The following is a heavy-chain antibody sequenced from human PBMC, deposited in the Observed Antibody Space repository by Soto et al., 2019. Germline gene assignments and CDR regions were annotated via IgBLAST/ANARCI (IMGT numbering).Heavy chain of an antibody. CDR3: ARDKWIQLWSYYYYYGMDV. V-gene: IGHV3-33*01. CDR1: GFTFSSYG. J-gene: IGHJ6*02. D-gene: IGHD5-18*01. CDR2: IWYDGSNK. Sequence: PGGSLRLSCAASGFTFSSYGMHWVRQAPGKGLEWVAVIWYDGSNKYYADSVKGRFTISRDNSKNTLYLQMNSLRAEDTAVYYCARDKWIQLWSYYYYYGMDVWGQGTTVTVSS.